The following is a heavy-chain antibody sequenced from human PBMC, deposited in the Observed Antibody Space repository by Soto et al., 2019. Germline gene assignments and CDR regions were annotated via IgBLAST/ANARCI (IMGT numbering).Heavy chain of an antibody. CDR1: GFSFRSHG. D-gene: IGHD4-17*01. Sequence: QVHLVESGGGVVQPGRSLRLSCAASGFSFRSHGMHWVRQAPGKGLEWVAVIWYDGSKKYYADSVKGRFTISRDNSKNTLYLEMNSLRAEDTAVYYCARDSSGVTTYFDSWCQGSLVTVSS. V-gene: IGHV3-33*01. CDR2: IWYDGSKK. CDR3: ARDSSGVTTYFDS. J-gene: IGHJ4*02.